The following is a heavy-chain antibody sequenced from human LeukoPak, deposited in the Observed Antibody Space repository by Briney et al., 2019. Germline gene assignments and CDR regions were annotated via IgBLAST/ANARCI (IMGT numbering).Heavy chain of an antibody. V-gene: IGHV4-38-2*02. Sequence: TSETLSLTCSVSGYSISSGYYWGWIRQPPGKGLEWIGSIDHSGSTYYNPSLKSRVTISVVTSKNQFSLKLRSVTAADTAVYYCARTHYGSGSYYPRWGQGTLVTVSS. J-gene: IGHJ4*02. CDR1: GYSISSGYY. CDR3: ARTHYGSGSYYPR. CDR2: IDHSGST. D-gene: IGHD3-10*01.